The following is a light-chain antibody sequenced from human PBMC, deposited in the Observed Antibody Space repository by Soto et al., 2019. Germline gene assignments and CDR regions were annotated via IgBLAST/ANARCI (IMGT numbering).Light chain of an antibody. CDR1: SSDVGGYNY. CDR2: EVN. CDR3: SSYTSSSTLV. J-gene: IGLJ1*01. V-gene: IGLV2-14*01. Sequence: QSALTQPASVSGSPGQSITIPCTGTSSDVGGYNYVSWYQQHPDKAPKLMIYEVNNRPSGVSNRFSGSKSGNTASLTISGLQAEDEADYYCSSYTSSSTLVFGAGTKVTVL.